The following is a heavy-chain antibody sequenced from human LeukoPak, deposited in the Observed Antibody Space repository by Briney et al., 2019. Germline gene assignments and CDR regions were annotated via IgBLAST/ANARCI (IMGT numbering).Heavy chain of an antibody. Sequence: GGSLRLSCAASGFAFSTYAIHWVRWAPGKGLEWVAVISYDGNNKNYADSVKGRFTISRDNSKSTLYLQMNSLRPEDTAVYYCAKDQASSGWYYDYWGQGTLVTVSS. D-gene: IGHD6-19*01. CDR1: GFAFSTYA. J-gene: IGHJ4*02. CDR2: ISYDGNNK. CDR3: AKDQASSGWYYDY. V-gene: IGHV3-30-3*02.